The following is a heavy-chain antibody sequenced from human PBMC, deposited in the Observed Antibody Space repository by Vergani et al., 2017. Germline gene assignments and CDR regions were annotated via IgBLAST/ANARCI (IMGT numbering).Heavy chain of an antibody. J-gene: IGHJ4*02. D-gene: IGHD5-24*01. CDR1: GFTFSSYA. CDR2: ITSESTT. CDR3: GRGSDNYN. Sequence: EVQLLDSGGTLVQPGGSLRLSCAASGFTFSSYAMSWVRQAPGRGPEWVSAITSESTTYYADSVKGRFTISRDNSKNTLYLQMNSLRVEDTAVYYCGRGSDNYNWGQGTLVTVSS. V-gene: IGHV3-23*05.